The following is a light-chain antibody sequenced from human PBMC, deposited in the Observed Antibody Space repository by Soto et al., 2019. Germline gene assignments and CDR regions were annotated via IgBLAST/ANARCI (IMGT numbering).Light chain of an antibody. CDR3: QQYAGSPIT. CDR1: QIVRSRY. Sequence: EIVLTQSPGTLSLSPGERATVSCRASQIVRSRYLAWYQQKPGQAPRVLIYGASSRASGTPDRFSGSGSETDFTLTISRLEPEDFALYYCQQYAGSPITFGQGTRLEIK. CDR2: GAS. V-gene: IGKV3-20*01. J-gene: IGKJ5*01.